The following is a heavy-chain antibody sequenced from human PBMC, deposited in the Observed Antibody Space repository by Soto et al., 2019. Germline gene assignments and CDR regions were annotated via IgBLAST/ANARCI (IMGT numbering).Heavy chain of an antibody. CDR1: GYTFSNYA. CDR2: VNGDNDET. CDR3: ARGMITLGGVIIFVDY. J-gene: IGHJ4*02. D-gene: IGHD3-16*02. V-gene: IGHV1-3*01. Sequence: QVQLAQSGAEVKKPGASVKVSCKASGYTFSNYAMHWVRQAPGQRLEWMGWVNGDNDETKYSQRFQGRVTITRDTSASTAYMELRSLRSEDTAVYYCARGMITLGGVIIFVDYWGQGTLVTVSS.